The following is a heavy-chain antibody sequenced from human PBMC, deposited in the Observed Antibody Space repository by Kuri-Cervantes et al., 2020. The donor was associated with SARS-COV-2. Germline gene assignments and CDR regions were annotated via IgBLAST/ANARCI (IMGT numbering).Heavy chain of an antibody. V-gene: IGHV3-23*01. CDR3: ARDRNNYGTQYFDY. CDR1: GFTFSDHY. CDR2: ISGSGGST. J-gene: IGHJ4*03. D-gene: IGHD1-1*01. Sequence: GGSLRLSCAASGFTFSDHYMDWVRQAPGKGLEWVSAISGSGGSTYYADSVKGRFTISRDNSKNTLYLQMNSLRAEDTAVYYCARDRNNYGTQYFDYWGQGTTVTVSS.